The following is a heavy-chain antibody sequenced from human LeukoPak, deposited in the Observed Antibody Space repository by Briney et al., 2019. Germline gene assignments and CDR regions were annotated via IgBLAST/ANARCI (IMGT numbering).Heavy chain of an antibody. J-gene: IGHJ4*02. Sequence: PGRSLRLSCAASGFTFSIFGIHWVRQAPGKGLEWVAAISPDGNREYYTESVKGRFTVSRDNSNNMICLQINSLRGEDSAVYYCAKINNVDDFWGQGTLVTVSS. D-gene: IGHD1/OR15-1a*01. CDR1: GFTFSIFG. CDR3: AKINNVDDF. CDR2: ISPDGNRE. V-gene: IGHV3-30*18.